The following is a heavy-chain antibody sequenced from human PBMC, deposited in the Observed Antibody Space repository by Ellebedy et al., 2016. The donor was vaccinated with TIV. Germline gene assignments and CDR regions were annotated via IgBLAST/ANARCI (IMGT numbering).Heavy chain of an antibody. D-gene: IGHD3-22*01. V-gene: IGHV3-53*01. CDR3: ARLKTGYDSSGYYEGDY. CDR2: IYSGGST. CDR1: GFTVSSNY. J-gene: IGHJ4*02. Sequence: GGSLRLSCAASGFTVSSNYMSWVRQAPGKGLEWVSVIYSGGSTYYADSVKGRFTISRDNSKNTLYLQMNSLRAEDTAVYYCARLKTGYDSSGYYEGDYWGQGTLVTVSS.